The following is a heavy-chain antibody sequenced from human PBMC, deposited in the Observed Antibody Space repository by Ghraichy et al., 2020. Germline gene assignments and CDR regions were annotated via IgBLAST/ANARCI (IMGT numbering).Heavy chain of an antibody. J-gene: IGHJ2*01. D-gene: IGHD5-18*01. CDR2: ISYDGSNK. CDR3: RLGQLWLGGE. CDR1: GFTFSSYG. V-gene: IGHV3-30*03. Sequence: GESLNISCAASGFTFSSYGMHWVRQAPGKGLEWVAVISYDGSNKYYADSVKGRFTISRDNSKNTLYLQMNSLRAEDTAVYYCRLGQLWLGGEWGRGTLVTVSS.